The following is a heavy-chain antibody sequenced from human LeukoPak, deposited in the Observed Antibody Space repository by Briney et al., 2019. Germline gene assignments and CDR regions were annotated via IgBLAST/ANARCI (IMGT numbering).Heavy chain of an antibody. J-gene: IGHJ4*02. CDR3: ARDLRKGSYFDC. CDR2: IWYDGSNK. CDR1: GFTFSTQG. V-gene: IGHV3-33*01. D-gene: IGHD3-10*01. Sequence: GGSLRLSCAASGFTFSTQGTHWVRQAPGKGLEWVALIWYDGSNKYYADSVKGRFTISRDNSKNTLYLQMNSLRVEDTAVYYCARDLRKGSYFDCWGQGTLVTVSS.